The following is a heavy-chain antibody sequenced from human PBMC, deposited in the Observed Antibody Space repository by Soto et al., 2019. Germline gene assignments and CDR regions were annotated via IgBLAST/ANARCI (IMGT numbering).Heavy chain of an antibody. J-gene: IGHJ4*02. CDR1: GFTFSDYY. D-gene: IGHD3-10*01. CDR3: ARGVRYYASEKPANFDY. Sequence: QVQLLESGGGLVKPGGSLRLSCAASGFTFSDYYMSWIRQAPGKGLECVAYISVSSTYANYADSVEGRFTISRDNAKNSLFLQMHSLRAEDTAVYYGARGVRYYASEKPANFDYWGQGALVTVSS. CDR2: ISVSSTYA. V-gene: IGHV3-11*05.